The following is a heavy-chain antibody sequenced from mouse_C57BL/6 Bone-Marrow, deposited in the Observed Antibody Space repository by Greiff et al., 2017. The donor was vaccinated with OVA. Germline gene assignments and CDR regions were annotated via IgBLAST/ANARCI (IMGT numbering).Heavy chain of an antibody. Sequence: VKLVESGPGLVQPSQSLSITCTVSGFSLTSYGVHWVRQSPGKGLEWLGVIWSGGGTDYNAAFISRLSISKDNSKSQVFFKMNSLQADDTAIYYWARNPELGQRYVDVWGTGTTVTVSS. V-gene: IGHV2-2*01. J-gene: IGHJ1*03. D-gene: IGHD4-1*01. CDR3: ARNPELGQRYVDV. CDR1: GFSLTSYG. CDR2: IWSGGGT.